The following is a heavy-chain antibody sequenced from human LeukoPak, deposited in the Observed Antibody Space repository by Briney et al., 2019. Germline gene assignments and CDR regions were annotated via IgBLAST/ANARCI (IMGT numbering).Heavy chain of an antibody. CDR3: ARERGGDYGDYAWFDP. J-gene: IGHJ5*02. D-gene: IGHD4-17*01. Sequence: SETLSLTCTVSGGSISSSSYYWGWIRQPPGKGLEWIGSIYYSGSTYYNPSLKSRVTISVDTSKNQFSLKLSSVTAADTAVYYCARERGGDYGDYAWFDPWGQGTLVTVSS. V-gene: IGHV4-39*02. CDR1: GGSISSSSYY. CDR2: IYYSGST.